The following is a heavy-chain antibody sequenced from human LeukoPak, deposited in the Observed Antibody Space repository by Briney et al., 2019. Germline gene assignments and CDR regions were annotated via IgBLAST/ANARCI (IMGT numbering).Heavy chain of an antibody. CDR3: AKDPGYSSSWYTDYNWFDP. CDR2: ISGSGGST. D-gene: IGHD6-13*01. V-gene: IGHV3-23*01. Sequence: GGSLRLSCTASGFTFSSYAMSWVRQAPGKGLEWVSPISGSGGSTYYADSVKGRFTISRDNSKNTLYLQMNSLRAEDTAVYYCAKDPGYSSSWYTDYNWFDPWGQGTLVTVSS. CDR1: GFTFSSYA. J-gene: IGHJ5*02.